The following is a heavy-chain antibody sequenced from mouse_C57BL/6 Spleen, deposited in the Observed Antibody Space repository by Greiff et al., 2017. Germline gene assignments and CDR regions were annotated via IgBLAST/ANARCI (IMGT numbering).Heavy chain of an antibody. CDR3: ARSFTPGAMDY. D-gene: IGHD1-1*01. Sequence: VQLQQSGPELVKPGASVKISCKASGYSFTGYYMNWVKQSPEKSLEWIGEINPSTGGTTYNQKFKAKATLTVDKSSSTAYMQLKSLTSEDSAVYYCARSFTPGAMDYWGQGTSVTVSS. CDR1: GYSFTGYY. V-gene: IGHV1-42*01. J-gene: IGHJ4*01. CDR2: INPSTGGT.